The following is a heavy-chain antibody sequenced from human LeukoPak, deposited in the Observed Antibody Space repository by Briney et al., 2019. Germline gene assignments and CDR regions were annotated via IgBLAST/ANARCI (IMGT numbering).Heavy chain of an antibody. CDR3: AKDSGVLHIVVVTAILDY. CDR2: IYSGGST. J-gene: IGHJ4*02. V-gene: IGHV3-53*01. CDR1: GFTVSSNY. D-gene: IGHD2-21*02. Sequence: PGASLRLSCAASGFTVSSNYMSWVRQAPGKGQEWVSVIYSGGSTYYADSVKGRFTISRDNSKNTLYLQMNSLRAEDTAVYYCAKDSGVLHIVVVTAILDYWGQGTLVTVSS.